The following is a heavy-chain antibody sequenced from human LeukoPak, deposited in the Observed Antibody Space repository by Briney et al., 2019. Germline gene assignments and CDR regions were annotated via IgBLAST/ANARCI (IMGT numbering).Heavy chain of an antibody. Sequence: PGGSLRLSCAASGFTFSSYSLNWVRQAPGKGLEWVSYISSSSSAIYYADSVKGRFTISRDNAKNSLYLQMNSPRAEDTAVYYCARDRSLDELDSWGHGTLVTVSS. CDR3: ARDRSLDELDS. CDR2: ISSSSSAI. D-gene: IGHD3/OR15-3a*01. CDR1: GFTFSSYS. J-gene: IGHJ5*01. V-gene: IGHV3-48*01.